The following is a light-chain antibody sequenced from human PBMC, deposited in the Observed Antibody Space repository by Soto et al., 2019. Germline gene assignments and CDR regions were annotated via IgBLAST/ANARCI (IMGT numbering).Light chain of an antibody. J-gene: IGKJ5*01. CDR2: GAS. Sequence: EIVMTQSPATLSVSPGERATLSCRASQSVSSNLAWYQQKPGQAPRLLIYGASSRATGIPDRFSGSGPGTDFTLTISRLEPEDFAVYYCQQYGSSPPITFGQGTRLEIK. CDR3: QQYGSSPPIT. CDR1: QSVSSN. V-gene: IGKV3-20*01.